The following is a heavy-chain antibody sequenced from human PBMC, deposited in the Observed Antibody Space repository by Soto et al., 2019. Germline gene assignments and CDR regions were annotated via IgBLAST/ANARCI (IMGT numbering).Heavy chain of an antibody. D-gene: IGHD6-13*01. Sequence: GGSLRLSCAASGFTFSNYGMHWVRQAPGKGLEWVAVILYDGNNKYYADSVKGRFTISRDNPKNTLYLQMTSLRAEDTAVYYCAKDQSSSLYYFDYWGQGILVTVSS. CDR2: ILYDGNNK. V-gene: IGHV3-30*18. CDR1: GFTFSNYG. CDR3: AKDQSSSLYYFDY. J-gene: IGHJ4*02.